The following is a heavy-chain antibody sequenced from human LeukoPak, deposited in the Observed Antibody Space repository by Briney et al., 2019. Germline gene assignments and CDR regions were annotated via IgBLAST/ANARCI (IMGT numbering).Heavy chain of an antibody. V-gene: IGHV3-21*06. CDR3: ARGSLLEWELLLDY. CDR1: GFIFSDYS. D-gene: IGHD1-26*01. CDR2: ITTSRDQ. Sequence: GGSLRLSCAASGFIFSDYSMGWVRQAPGKGLEWVSSITTSRDQYHADSVKGRFTVSRDNAKSSVYLQMDSLRADDTAVYYCARGSLLEWELLLDYWGQGTLVTVSS. J-gene: IGHJ4*02.